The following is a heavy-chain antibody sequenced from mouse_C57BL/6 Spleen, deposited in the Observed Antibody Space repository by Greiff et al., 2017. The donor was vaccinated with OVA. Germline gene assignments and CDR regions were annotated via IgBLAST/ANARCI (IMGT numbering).Heavy chain of an antibody. J-gene: IGHJ4*01. D-gene: IGHD1-1*01. CDR3: ARSGYGSSPYAMDY. Sequence: EVQLVESGGDLVKPGGSLKLSCAASGFTFSSYGMSWVRQTPDKRLEWVATISSGGSYTYYPDSVKGRFTISRDNAKNTLYLQMSSLKSEDTAMYYCARSGYGSSPYAMDYWGQGTSVTVSS. CDR1: GFTFSSYG. V-gene: IGHV5-6*01. CDR2: ISSGGSYT.